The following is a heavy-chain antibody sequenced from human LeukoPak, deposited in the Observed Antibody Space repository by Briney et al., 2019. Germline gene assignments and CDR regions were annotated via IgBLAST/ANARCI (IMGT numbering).Heavy chain of an antibody. V-gene: IGHV4-59*01. CDR2: IYSSGST. CDR3: ARLRNYCDY. D-gene: IGHD4-17*01. J-gene: IGHJ4*02. CDR1: GDSISGYY. Sequence: SETLSLTCTDSGDSISGYYWTWMRQPPGKGLEWIGYIYSSGSTKYNPSLESRLSISIDTSKNQFSLKLSSVTAADTAVYFCARLRNYCDYWGQGTLVTVSS.